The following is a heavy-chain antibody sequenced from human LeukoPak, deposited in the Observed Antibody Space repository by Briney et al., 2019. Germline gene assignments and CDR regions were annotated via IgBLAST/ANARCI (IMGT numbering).Heavy chain of an antibody. CDR2: TYYRSKWYN. Sequence: SQTLSLTCAISGDSVSSNSAAWSWIRQSPSRGLEWLGRTYYRSKWYNDYAVSVKSRITINPDTSKNQFSLQLNSVTPEDTAVYYCARGPRLGGPRIDYWGQGTLVTVSS. CDR1: GDSVSSNSAA. CDR3: ARGPRLGGPRIDY. D-gene: IGHD3-16*01. V-gene: IGHV6-1*01. J-gene: IGHJ4*02.